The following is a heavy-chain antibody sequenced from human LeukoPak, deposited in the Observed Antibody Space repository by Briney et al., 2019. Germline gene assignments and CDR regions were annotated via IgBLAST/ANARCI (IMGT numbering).Heavy chain of an antibody. CDR1: GGSISSYY. Sequence: SETLSLTCTVSGGSISSYYWTWIRQPPGKGLEWIGYIHYSGSSRSHPSLNSRATMSVDTSKSQFSLKLTSVTAADTAGYYCARGRRTAVVTDFDYWGQGTLVTVSS. CDR2: IHYSGSS. D-gene: IGHD2-21*02. V-gene: IGHV4-59*01. CDR3: ARGRRTAVVTDFDY. J-gene: IGHJ4*02.